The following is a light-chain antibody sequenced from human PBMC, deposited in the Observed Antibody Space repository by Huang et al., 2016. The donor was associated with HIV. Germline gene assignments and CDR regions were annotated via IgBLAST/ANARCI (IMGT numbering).Light chain of an antibody. CDR1: QSLRHRNGLNY. J-gene: IGKJ2*01. Sequence: DVVMTRSPLSLPVTPGEPASISCRSSQSLRHRNGLNYLDWYLQKPGQSPQLLIHLGSSRASGVPDRFSGGGSGTDFSLNISRVEAEDAGIYYCMEALQTPYTFGQGTKLEIK. CDR2: LGS. CDR3: MEALQTPYT. V-gene: IGKV2-28*01.